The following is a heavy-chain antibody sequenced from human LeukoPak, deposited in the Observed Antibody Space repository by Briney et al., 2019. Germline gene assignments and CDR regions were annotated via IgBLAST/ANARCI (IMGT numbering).Heavy chain of an antibody. D-gene: IGHD6-13*01. CDR3: ARDPIGSRWPYYFDY. J-gene: IGHJ4*02. V-gene: IGHV1-3*01. CDR1: GYSFTTYA. Sequence: ASVKVSCKASGYSFTTYAMHWVRQAPGQRLEWMGWINAGNGNTKYSQKFQARVTITRDTSATTAYMELSSLRSEDTAVYYCARDPIGSRWPYYFDYWGQGTLVTVSS. CDR2: INAGNGNT.